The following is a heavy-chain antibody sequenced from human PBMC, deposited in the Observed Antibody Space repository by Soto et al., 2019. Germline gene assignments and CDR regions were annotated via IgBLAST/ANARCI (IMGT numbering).Heavy chain of an antibody. CDR1: GGTFSSYA. CDR2: IIPIFGTA. CDR3: AAHYYDSSGYYYFDY. J-gene: IGHJ4*02. V-gene: IGHV1-69*01. Sequence: QVQLVQSGAEVKKPGSSVKVSCKASGGTFSSYAISWVRQAPGQGLEWMGGIIPIFGTANYAQKFQCRVTITAAESTSTAYMELRSLRSEDTAVYYCAAHYYDSSGYYYFDYWGQGTLVTVSS. D-gene: IGHD3-22*01.